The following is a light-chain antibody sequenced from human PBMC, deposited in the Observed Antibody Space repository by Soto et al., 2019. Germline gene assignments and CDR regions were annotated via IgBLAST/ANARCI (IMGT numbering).Light chain of an antibody. CDR3: QQYNNWSPT. CDR2: DVS. V-gene: IGKV3-15*01. J-gene: IGKJ5*01. Sequence: EVVMTQSPDTLSVSPGERATLSCRASHSVSFNLAWYQQKPGQAPRLLIYDVSIRATGIPARFNGSGSGTEFTLTISSLQSEDSAIYYCQQYNNWSPTFGQGTRLEIK. CDR1: HSVSFN.